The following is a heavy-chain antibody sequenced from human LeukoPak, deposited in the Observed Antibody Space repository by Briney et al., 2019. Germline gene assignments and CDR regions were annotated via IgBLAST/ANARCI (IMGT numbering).Heavy chain of an antibody. CDR3: AKDWGYDIPRGAFDT. V-gene: IGHV3-23*01. Sequence: PGGSLRLSCSASGFTFSSYAMHWVRQAPGKGLEWVSAISGSGGSTYYADSVKGRFTISRDNSKNTLYLQMNSLRAEDTAVYYCAKDWGYDIPRGAFDTWGQGTMVTVSS. D-gene: IGHD3-9*01. CDR1: GFTFSSYA. CDR2: ISGSGGST. J-gene: IGHJ3*02.